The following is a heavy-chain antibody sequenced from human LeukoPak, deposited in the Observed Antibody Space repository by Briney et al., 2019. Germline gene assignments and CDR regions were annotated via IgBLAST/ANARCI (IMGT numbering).Heavy chain of an antibody. CDR3: ARQRRDTYYDILTGYKGAYYFDY. V-gene: IGHV4-39*01. D-gene: IGHD3-9*01. CDR2: VYYSGTT. Sequence: SETLSLTCSVSGDSISLSFYYWGWIRQPPGKALEWIGSVYYSGTTSYNPSLKSRVTISVDMSKNQFSLKLSSVTAADTAVYYCARQRRDTYYDILTGYKGAYYFDYWGQGTLVTVSS. CDR1: GDSISLSFYY. J-gene: IGHJ4*02.